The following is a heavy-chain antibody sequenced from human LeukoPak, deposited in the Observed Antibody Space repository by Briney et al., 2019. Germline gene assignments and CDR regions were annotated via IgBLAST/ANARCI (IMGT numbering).Heavy chain of an antibody. CDR3: AKAYVIQLWPTGFDY. V-gene: IGHV3-30*02. CDR2: TRYDGSNK. J-gene: IGHJ4*02. CDR1: GFTFGTYS. D-gene: IGHD5-18*01. Sequence: GGSLRLCCAASGFTFGTYSMNWVRQAPGKGLEWVAFTRYDGSNKHYADSVKGRLTISRDNSKNTLYLQMNSLRAEDTAVYYCAKAYVIQLWPTGFDYWGQGTLVTVSS.